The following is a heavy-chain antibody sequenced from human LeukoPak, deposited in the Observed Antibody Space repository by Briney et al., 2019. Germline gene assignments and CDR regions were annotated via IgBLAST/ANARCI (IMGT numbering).Heavy chain of an antibody. CDR1: GGSISSYY. J-gene: IGHJ4*02. D-gene: IGHD6-19*01. CDR2: INHSGST. CDR3: ARRGAVAGTLFDY. V-gene: IGHV4-34*01. Sequence: SETLSLTCTVSGGSISSYYWSWIRQPPGKGLEWIGEINHSGSTNYNPSLKSRVTISVDTSKNQFSLKLSSVTAADTAVYYCARRGAVAGTLFDYWGQGTLVTVSS.